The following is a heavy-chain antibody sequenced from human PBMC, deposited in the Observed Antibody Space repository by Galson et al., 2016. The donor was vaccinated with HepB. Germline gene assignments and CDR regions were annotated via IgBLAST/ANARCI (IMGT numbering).Heavy chain of an antibody. CDR2: IYTSGNT. D-gene: IGHD2-15*01. V-gene: IGHV4-61*02. CDR3: VRTLKFQDASTKNYYYHATDV. Sequence: TLSLTCSVSDGSIRSGNYYWSWIRQPAGKGLQWIGRIYTSGNTNYHPSLRSRVTISVDTSKSHFSLNLSSVTAADTAIYFCVRTLKFQDASTKNYYYHATDVWGKGTTVTVSS. J-gene: IGHJ6*04. CDR1: DGSIRSGNYY.